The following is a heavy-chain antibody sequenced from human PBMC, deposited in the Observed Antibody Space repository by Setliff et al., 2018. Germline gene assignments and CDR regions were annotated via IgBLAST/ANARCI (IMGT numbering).Heavy chain of an antibody. V-gene: IGHV5-51*01. J-gene: IGHJ3*02. CDR3: ARLGAPASHDAFDI. Sequence: GESLKISCKGSGYNFINYWIGWVRQMPGEGLEWMGIIYPGDSDTRYSPSFEGQVTISGDKSTSTAYLQWSSLKASDTAMYYCARLGAPASHDAFDIWGQGTMVTVSS. CDR1: GYNFINYW. CDR2: IYPGDSDT. D-gene: IGHD6-25*01.